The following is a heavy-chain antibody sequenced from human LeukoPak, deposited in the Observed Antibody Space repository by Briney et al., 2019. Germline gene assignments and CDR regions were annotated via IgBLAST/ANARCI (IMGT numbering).Heavy chain of an antibody. CDR3: ARDIRGYYYYYMDV. Sequence: GGSLRLSCAASGFTFTSYWMHWVRQAPGKGMVWVSRINSDGSSTSYADSVKGRFTISRDNAKNTLYLQMNSLRAEDTAVYYCARDIRGYYYYYMDVWGKGTTVTVSS. CDR1: GFTFTSYW. J-gene: IGHJ6*03. CDR2: INSDGSST. V-gene: IGHV3-74*01. D-gene: IGHD3-22*01.